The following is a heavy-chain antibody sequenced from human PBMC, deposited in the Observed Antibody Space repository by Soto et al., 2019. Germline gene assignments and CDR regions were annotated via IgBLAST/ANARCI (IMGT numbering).Heavy chain of an antibody. V-gene: IGHV1-69*13. CDR1: GGTFSSYA. J-gene: IGHJ6*02. CDR2: IIPIFGTA. CDR3: AIAYSNYYYYYGMDV. D-gene: IGHD4-4*01. Sequence: SVKVSCKASGGTFSSYAISWVRQAPGQGLEWMGGIIPIFGTANYAQKFQGRVTITADESTSTAYMELSSLRSEDTAVYYCAIAYSNYYYYYGMDVWGQGTTVTVSS.